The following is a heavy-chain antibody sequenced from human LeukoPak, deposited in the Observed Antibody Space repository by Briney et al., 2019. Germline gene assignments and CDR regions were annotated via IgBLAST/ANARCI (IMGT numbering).Heavy chain of an antibody. J-gene: IGHJ4*02. CDR2: ITPNSGGT. CDR1: GYTFTGQY. Sequence: ASVKVSCKASGYTFTGQYLHWVRQAPGQGLEWMGWITPNSGGTNYAQKFQGRVTMTRDTSITTAYMELSRLRSDDTAVYFCATGSGIYSPDYWGQGTLVTVSS. V-gene: IGHV1-2*02. CDR3: ATGSGIYSPDY. D-gene: IGHD3-10*01.